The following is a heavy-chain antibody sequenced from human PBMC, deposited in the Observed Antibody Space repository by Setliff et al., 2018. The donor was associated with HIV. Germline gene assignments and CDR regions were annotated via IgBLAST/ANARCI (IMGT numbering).Heavy chain of an antibody. CDR1: GYTFKYYR. J-gene: IGHJ3*02. CDR3: ARSLFGELYAFDI. V-gene: IGHV1-2*06. D-gene: IGHD3-10*02. Sequence: ASVKVSCKTSGYTFKYYRYNWVRQVPGQGLEWMGRINPNTGGTDYAQKFQGRVTMTRDTSISTAYMELSRLRSDDTAVYYCARSLFGELYAFDIWSQGTMVTVSS. CDR2: INPNTGGT.